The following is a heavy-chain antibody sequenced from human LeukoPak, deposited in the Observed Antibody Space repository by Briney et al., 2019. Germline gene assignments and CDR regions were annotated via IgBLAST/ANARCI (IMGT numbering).Heavy chain of an antibody. J-gene: IGHJ4*02. CDR3: AKDLGY. Sequence: GGSLRLSCAASGFTFSSHWMTRVRQAPGKGLEWVAFIRYDGSNKYYADSVKGRFTISRDNSKNTLYLQMNSLRAEDTAVYYCAKDLGYWGQGTLVTVSS. CDR1: GFTFSSHW. V-gene: IGHV3-30*02. CDR2: IRYDGSNK. D-gene: IGHD7-27*01.